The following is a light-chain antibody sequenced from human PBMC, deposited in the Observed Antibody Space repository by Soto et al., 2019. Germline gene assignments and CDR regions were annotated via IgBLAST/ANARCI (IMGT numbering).Light chain of an antibody. CDR1: SGHSSYA. CDR2: LNSDGSH. Sequence: QSVLTQSPSASASLGASAKLTCTLSSGHSSYAIAWHQQQPEKGPRYLMKLNSDGSHSKGDGIPDRFSGSSSGAERYLTISSLQSEDEADNSCQTWGTGPAVFGGGTQLTVL. J-gene: IGLJ7*01. CDR3: QTWGTGPAV. V-gene: IGLV4-69*01.